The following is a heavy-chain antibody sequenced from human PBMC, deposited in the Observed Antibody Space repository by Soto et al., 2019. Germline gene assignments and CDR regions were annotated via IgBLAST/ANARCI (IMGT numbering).Heavy chain of an antibody. CDR3: ARAGAKLGFAGYFDY. Sequence: QVQLVESGGGVVQPGRSLKVSCAASGLTFSTTPMHWVRQAPGKGLEWVATISRDGANTYYPDSVKGRFTISRDNSKNTLYLQMNSLRAEDTAVYYCARAGAKLGFAGYFDYWGQGTLVTVSS. V-gene: IGHV3-30-3*01. D-gene: IGHD7-27*01. J-gene: IGHJ4*02. CDR1: GLTFSTTP. CDR2: ISRDGANT.